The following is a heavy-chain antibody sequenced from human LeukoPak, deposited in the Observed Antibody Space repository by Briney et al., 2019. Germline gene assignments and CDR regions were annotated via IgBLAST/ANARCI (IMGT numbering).Heavy chain of an antibody. D-gene: IGHD3-16*01. Sequence: GGSLRLSCAASGFTVSSYFMSWVRQAPGKGLEWLSILYSDGTTLYADSAKGRFTISRDSSKNTLYLQMNNLRTEDTAVYYCARGLNSVSQIMTYWGQGTLVTVSS. CDR1: GFTVSSYF. CDR2: LYSDGTT. V-gene: IGHV3-53*05. J-gene: IGHJ4*02. CDR3: ARGLNSVSQIMTY.